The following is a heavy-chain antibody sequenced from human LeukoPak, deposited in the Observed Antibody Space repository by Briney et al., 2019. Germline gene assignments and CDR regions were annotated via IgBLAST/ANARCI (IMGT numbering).Heavy chain of an antibody. CDR1: GLTFSNYA. D-gene: IGHD4-17*01. Sequence: PGGSLRLSCAASGLTFSNYAMNWVRQASGRGLEWVSGITDSGRKTYYADSVKGRFSISRDNSKNTVYLQMSDLRAEDTAVYYCAKITKATTPNYGGQGTLVTVSS. CDR2: ITDSGRKT. CDR3: AKITKATTPNY. J-gene: IGHJ4*02. V-gene: IGHV3-23*01.